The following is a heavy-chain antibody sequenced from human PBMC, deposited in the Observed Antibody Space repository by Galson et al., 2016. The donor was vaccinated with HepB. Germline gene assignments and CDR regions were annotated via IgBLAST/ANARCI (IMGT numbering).Heavy chain of an antibody. D-gene: IGHD2/OR15-2a*01. CDR1: GFTFSSYW. Sequence: SLRLSCAASGFTFSSYWMHWVRQAPGKGLVWVSRINGDGRSTNYADSVKGRSTISRDNAKNTLYLQMNSLGAEDTAVYYYASETQDRTTRKTEWGPGTLVTVSS. J-gene: IGHJ4*02. CDR2: INGDGRST. V-gene: IGHV3-74*01. CDR3: ASETQDRTTRKTE.